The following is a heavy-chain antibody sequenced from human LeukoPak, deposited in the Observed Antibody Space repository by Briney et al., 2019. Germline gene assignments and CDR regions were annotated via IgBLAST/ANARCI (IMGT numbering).Heavy chain of an antibody. V-gene: IGHV1-69*13. CDR3: ATGPIVGVTGGMDV. J-gene: IGHJ6*02. CDR2: IIPIFGTA. Sequence: ASAKVSCKASGYTFTSYGISWVRQAPGQGLVWMGGIIPIFGTANYTQKFQGRVTITADESTSTAYMELSSLRSEDTAVYYCATGPIVGVTGGMDVWGQGTTVTVSS. CDR1: GYTFTSYG. D-gene: IGHD1-26*01.